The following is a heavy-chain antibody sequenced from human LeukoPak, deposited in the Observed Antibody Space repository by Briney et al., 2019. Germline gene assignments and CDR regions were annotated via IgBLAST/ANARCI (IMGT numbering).Heavy chain of an antibody. D-gene: IGHD3-10*01. J-gene: IGHJ1*01. CDR3: ARARAGYYALFQH. V-gene: IGHV3-30-3*01. Sequence: PGGSLRLSCAASGFTFSSYAMHWVRQAPGKGLEWVAVISYDGSNKYYADSVKGRFTISRDNSKNTLYLQMNSLRVEDTAFYYCARARAGYYALFQHWGQGSLVIVSS. CDR2: ISYDGSNK. CDR1: GFTFSSYA.